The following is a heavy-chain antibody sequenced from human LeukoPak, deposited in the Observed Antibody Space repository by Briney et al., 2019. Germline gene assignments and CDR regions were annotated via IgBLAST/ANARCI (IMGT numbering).Heavy chain of an antibody. CDR3: ARDYYYDSSGYYYFDY. V-gene: IGHV1-18*01. CDR2: ISAYNGNT. J-gene: IGHJ4*02. D-gene: IGHD3-22*01. Sequence: ASVKVSCKASGYTFTSYDINWVRQAPGQGLEWMGWISAYNGNTNYAQKLQGRVTMTTDTSTSTAYMELRSLRSDDTAVYYCARDYYYDSSGYYYFDYWGQGTLVTVSS. CDR1: GYTFTSYD.